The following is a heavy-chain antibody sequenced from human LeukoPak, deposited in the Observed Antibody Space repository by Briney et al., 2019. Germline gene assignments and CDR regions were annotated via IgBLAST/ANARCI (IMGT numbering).Heavy chain of an antibody. V-gene: IGHV4-30-2*01. CDR1: GGSISSGGYY. CDR3: ARRNDFWSGYPFDY. Sequence: SQTLSLTCTVSGGSISSGGYYWSWIRQPPGKGLEWIGEINHSGSTNYNPSLKSRVTISVDTSKNQFSLKLSSVTAADTAVYYCARRNDFWSGYPFDYWGQGTLVTVSS. CDR2: INHSGST. J-gene: IGHJ4*02. D-gene: IGHD3-3*01.